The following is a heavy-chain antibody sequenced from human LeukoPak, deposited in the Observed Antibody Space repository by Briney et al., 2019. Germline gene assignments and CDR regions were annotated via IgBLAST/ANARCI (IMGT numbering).Heavy chain of an antibody. Sequence: SETLSLTCTVSGYSISSGYYWGWIRQPPGKGLEWIGSIYHSGSTYYNPSLKSRVTISVDTSKNQFSLKLSSVTAEDTAVYYCARSDDFWSGYQYYFDYWGQGTLVTVSS. V-gene: IGHV4-38-2*02. D-gene: IGHD3-3*01. CDR2: IYHSGST. J-gene: IGHJ4*02. CDR3: ARSDDFWSGYQYYFDY. CDR1: GYSISSGYY.